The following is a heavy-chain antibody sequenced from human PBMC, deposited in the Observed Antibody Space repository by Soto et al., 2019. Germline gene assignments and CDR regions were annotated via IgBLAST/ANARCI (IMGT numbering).Heavy chain of an antibody. CDR2: IYPGDSDT. D-gene: IGHD2-21*02. J-gene: IGHJ6*02. V-gene: IGHV5-51*01. Sequence: GESLKISCKGSGYSFTSYWIGWVRQMPGKGLEWMGIIYPGDSDTRYSPSFQGQVTISADKSISTAYLQWSSLKASDTAMYYCARHGRYCGGDCYLAYYYGMDVWGQGTTVTVYS. CDR1: GYSFTSYW. CDR3: ARHGRYCGGDCYLAYYYGMDV.